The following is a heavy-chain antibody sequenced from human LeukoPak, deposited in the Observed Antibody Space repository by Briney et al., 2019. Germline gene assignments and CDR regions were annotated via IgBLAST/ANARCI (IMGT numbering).Heavy chain of an antibody. CDR1: GFIFSDYA. D-gene: IGHD2-15*01. V-gene: IGHV3-7*01. J-gene: IGHJ4*02. CDR2: IKEDGREK. CDR3: ARDKEGGSNDH. Sequence: GGSLRLSCAASGFIFSDYAMHWVRQAPGKGPEWVANIKEDGREKKYVDSLKDRFTISRDNTKNSVYLQMSGLRVDDTAIYYCARDKEGGSNDHWGQGTLVTVSS.